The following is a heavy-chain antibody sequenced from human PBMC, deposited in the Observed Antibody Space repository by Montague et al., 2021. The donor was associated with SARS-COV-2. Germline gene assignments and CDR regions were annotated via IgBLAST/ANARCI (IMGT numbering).Heavy chain of an antibody. CDR3: ARMTTVVTLGYYYYYGMDV. V-gene: IGHV2-70*01. CDR2: IDWDDDK. Sequence: PALVKSTQTLTLTCTFSGFSLSTSGMCVSWIRQPPGKALEWLALIDWDDDKYYSTSLKTRLTISKDTSKNQVVLTMTNMDPVDTATYYCARMTTVVTLGYYYYYGMDVWGQGTTVTVSS. J-gene: IGHJ6*02. D-gene: IGHD4-23*01. CDR1: GFSLSTSGMC.